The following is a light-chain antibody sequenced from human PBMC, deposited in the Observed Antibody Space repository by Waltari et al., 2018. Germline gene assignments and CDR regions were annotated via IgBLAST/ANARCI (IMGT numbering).Light chain of an antibody. J-gene: IGLJ3*02. V-gene: IGLV2-11*01. CDR3: CSFAGTYTWV. CDR2: DVT. Sequence: SALTQPRSVSGSPGQSVTIPCTGTTSDVGVYNYVSWYPHPPGQAPKLMILDVTQRPSGVPDRFSGSKSANTASLTISGLQAEDEADYYCCSFAGTYTWVFGGGTKVTVL. CDR1: TSDVGVYNY.